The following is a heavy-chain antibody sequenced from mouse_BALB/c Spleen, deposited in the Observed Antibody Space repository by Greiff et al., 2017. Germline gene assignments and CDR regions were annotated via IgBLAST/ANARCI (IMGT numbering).Heavy chain of an antibody. CDR2: INPSTGYT. CDR3: ARGDYRYFDV. Sequence: VQLQQSGAELAKPGASVKMSCKASGYTFTSYWMHWVKQRPGQGLEWIGYINPSTGYTEYNQKFKDKATLTADKSSSTAYMQLSSLTSEDSAVYDCARGDYRYFDVWGAGTTVTVSS. D-gene: IGHD2-12*01. V-gene: IGHV1-7*01. J-gene: IGHJ1*01. CDR1: GYTFTSYW.